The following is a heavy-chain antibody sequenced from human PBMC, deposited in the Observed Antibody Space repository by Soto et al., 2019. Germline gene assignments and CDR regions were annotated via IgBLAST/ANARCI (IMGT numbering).Heavy chain of an antibody. J-gene: IGHJ6*02. CDR1: GFTFRLND. CDR2: ISSSGGST. D-gene: IGHD3-10*01. Sequence: GGSLRLSCAASGFTFRLNDMTWVRQAPGKGLEWVSSISSSGGSTYYAESEKGRFTISRDNSKNTLSLQMNRLSAEGTAVYYCAKDRDTSFAYGLDVWGQGTTATASS. V-gene: IGHV3-23*01. CDR3: AKDRDTSFAYGLDV.